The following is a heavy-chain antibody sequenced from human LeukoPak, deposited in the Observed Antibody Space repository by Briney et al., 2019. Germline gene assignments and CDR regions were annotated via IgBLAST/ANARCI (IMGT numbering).Heavy chain of an antibody. CDR3: ARELTLRSGLRREFDP. CDR1: GFTLSDYY. D-gene: IGHD3-22*01. J-gene: IGHJ5*02. V-gene: IGHV3-11*05. Sequence: GGSLRLSCAASGFTLSDYYMSWIRQAPGKGLEWVSYISSSSSYTNYADSVKGRFTISRDNAKNSLYLQMNSLRAEDTAVYYCARELTLRSGLRREFDPWGQGTLVTVSS. CDR2: ISSSSSYT.